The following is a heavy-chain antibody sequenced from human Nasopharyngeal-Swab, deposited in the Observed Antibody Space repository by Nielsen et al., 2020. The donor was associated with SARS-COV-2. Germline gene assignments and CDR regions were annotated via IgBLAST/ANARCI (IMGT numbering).Heavy chain of an antibody. CDR1: GFTFRSHA. CDR3: AKVGGGVGY. Sequence: GESLKISCAASGFTFRSHAMSWVRQAPGKGLEWVSGISFGGVSTYYADSVKGRFTTSRDNSKNTLFLQMNSLRAEDTALYYCAKVGGGVGYWGQGTLVTVSS. J-gene: IGHJ4*02. CDR2: ISFGGVST. V-gene: IGHV3-23*01. D-gene: IGHD3-16*01.